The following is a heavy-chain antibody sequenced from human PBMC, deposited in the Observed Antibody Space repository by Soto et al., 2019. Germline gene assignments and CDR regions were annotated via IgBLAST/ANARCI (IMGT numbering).Heavy chain of an antibody. J-gene: IGHJ4*02. CDR2: IWYDGSNK. D-gene: IGHD3-22*01. Sequence: QVQLVESGGGVVQPGRSLRLSCAASGFTFSSYGMHWVRQAPGKGLEWVAVIWYDGSNKYYADSVRGRFTISRDNSKNTLYLQMNSLIAEDTAVYYCAREGYYYDSSGYLDYWGQGTLGTVSS. CDR1: GFTFSSYG. V-gene: IGHV3-33*01. CDR3: AREGYYYDSSGYLDY.